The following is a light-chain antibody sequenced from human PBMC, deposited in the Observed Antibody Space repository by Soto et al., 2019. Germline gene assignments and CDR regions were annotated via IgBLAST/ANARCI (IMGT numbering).Light chain of an antibody. V-gene: IGLV4-69*01. CDR1: SGHSSYA. J-gene: IGLJ2*01. Sequence: QSVLTQSPSASASLGASVKLTCTLSSGHSSYAIAWHQQQPEKGPRYLMKLNSDGSHSKGDGITDRFSGSSSGAERYLTIASLQSEYEADYYCQTWGTGIVVFGGGTKVTVL. CDR3: QTWGTGIVV. CDR2: LNSDGSH.